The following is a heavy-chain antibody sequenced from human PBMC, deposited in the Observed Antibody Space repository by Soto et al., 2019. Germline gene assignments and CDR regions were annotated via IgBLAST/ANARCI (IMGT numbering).Heavy chain of an antibody. D-gene: IGHD7-27*01. V-gene: IGHV3-33*01. CDR3: ARDRRGPNHFDY. Sequence: QVQLVESGGGVVQPGRALRLSCTASGFTFSSHGMHWVRQAPGKGLEWVAIIWYDGSDKYYVDSVKGRFTISRDNSKNTLYLQMNRLRVEDTAVYYCARDRRGPNHFDYWGQGTLVTVSS. CDR1: GFTFSSHG. CDR2: IWYDGSDK. J-gene: IGHJ4*02.